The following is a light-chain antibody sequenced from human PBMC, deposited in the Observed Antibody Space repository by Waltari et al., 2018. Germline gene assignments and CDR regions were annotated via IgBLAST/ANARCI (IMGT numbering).Light chain of an antibody. CDR2: EVT. Sequence: QSALTQPASVSGSPGQSITISCPGASSDFGRYNLVSSYHQHPGKAPKVMIYEVTKRPSGVSDRFSGSRSGNTASLTISGLQPEDEADYYCCSYAGSGTLDVVFGGGTKLTVL. CDR1: SSDFGRYNL. V-gene: IGLV2-23*02. J-gene: IGLJ2*01. CDR3: CSYAGSGTLDVV.